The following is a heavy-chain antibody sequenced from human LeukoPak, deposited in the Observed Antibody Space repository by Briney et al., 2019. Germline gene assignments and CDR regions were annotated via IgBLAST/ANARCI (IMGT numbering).Heavy chain of an antibody. D-gene: IGHD4-17*01. CDR2: INPNSGGT. V-gene: IGHV1-2*02. CDR1: GYTFTGYY. CDR3: ARGGGIYTVTTSGGMDV. J-gene: IGHJ6*02. Sequence: GASVKVSCKASGYTFTGYYMHWVRQAPGQGLEWMGWINPNSGGTNYAQKFQGRVTMTRDTSISTAYMELSRLRSDDTAVYYCARGGGIYTVTTSGGMDVWGQGTTVTVSS.